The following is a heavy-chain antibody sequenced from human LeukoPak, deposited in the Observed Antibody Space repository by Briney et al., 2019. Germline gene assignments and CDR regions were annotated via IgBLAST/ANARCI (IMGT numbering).Heavy chain of an antibody. CDR2: IYYGGST. CDR3: ARGTIGSYTY. V-gene: IGHV4-59*02. J-gene: IGHJ4*02. CDR1: GGSVNNYY. D-gene: IGHD3-10*01. Sequence: PSETLSLTCGVSGGSVNNYYWNWIRQPPGKGLDWIGYIYYGGSTNYNPSLKSRVTISVDTSKNQFSLKLRSVTAADTAVYYCARGTIGSYTYWGQGTLVTVSS.